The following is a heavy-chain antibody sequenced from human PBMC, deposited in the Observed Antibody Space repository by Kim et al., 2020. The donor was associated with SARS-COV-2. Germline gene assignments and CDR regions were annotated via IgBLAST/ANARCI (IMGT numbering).Heavy chain of an antibody. CDR2: INTNTGNP. Sequence: ASVKVSCKAYGYTFSLYAMNWVRQAPGQGLEWMGWINTNTGNPTYAQGFTGRFVFSLDTSVSTAYLEISSLKAEDTAVYYCATKEGQLWLLYGMDVWGKG. V-gene: IGHV7-4-1*02. CDR1: GYTFSLYA. D-gene: IGHD5-18*01. CDR3: ATKEGQLWLLYGMDV. J-gene: IGHJ6*04.